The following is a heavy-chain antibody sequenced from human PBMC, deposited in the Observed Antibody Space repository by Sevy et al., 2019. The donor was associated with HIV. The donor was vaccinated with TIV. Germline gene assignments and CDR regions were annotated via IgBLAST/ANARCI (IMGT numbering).Heavy chain of an antibody. V-gene: IGHV1-2*02. CDR1: GYTFTGYY. CDR2: INPNSGGT. D-gene: IGHD3-10*01. CDR3: ARGLFTGSGSPFDY. Sequence: ASVKVSCKASGYTFTGYYMHWVRQAPGQGLEWMGWINPNSGGTNYAQKFQGRVTMTRDTSISTAYMELSRLRSDDTAVYYCARGLFTGSGSPFDYWGQGTLVTVSS. J-gene: IGHJ4*02.